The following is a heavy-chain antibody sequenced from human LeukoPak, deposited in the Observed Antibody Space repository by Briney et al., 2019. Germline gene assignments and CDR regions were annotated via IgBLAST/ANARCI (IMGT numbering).Heavy chain of an antibody. CDR2: IYYSGST. CDR1: GGSISSYY. CDR3: ARDRQWLTSGESYYYGMDV. Sequence: SETLSLTCTVSGGSISSYYWSWIRQPPGKGLEWIGYIYYSGSTNYNPSLKSRVTISVDTSKDQFSLKLRSVTAADTAVYYCARDRQWLTSGESYYYGMDVWGQGTTVTVSS. V-gene: IGHV4-59*01. J-gene: IGHJ6*02. D-gene: IGHD6-19*01.